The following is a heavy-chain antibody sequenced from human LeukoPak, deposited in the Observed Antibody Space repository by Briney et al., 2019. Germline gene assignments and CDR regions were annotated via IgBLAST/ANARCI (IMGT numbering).Heavy chain of an antibody. CDR1: GFTFSSYG. V-gene: IGHV3-30*02. J-gene: IGHJ4*02. CDR3: AKDPYGDYVLDY. D-gene: IGHD4-17*01. CDR2: IRYDGSNK. Sequence: GGSLRLSGAASGFTFSSYGMHWVRQAPGKGLEWVAFIRYDGSNKYYADSVKGRFTISRDNSKNTLYLQMNSLRAEDTAVYYCAKDPYGDYVLDYWGQGTLVTVSS.